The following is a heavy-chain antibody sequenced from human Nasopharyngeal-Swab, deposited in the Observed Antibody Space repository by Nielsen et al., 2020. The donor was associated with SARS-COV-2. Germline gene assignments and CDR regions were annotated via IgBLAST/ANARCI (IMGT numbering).Heavy chain of an antibody. D-gene: IGHD5-12*01. CDR1: GFTFDDYA. J-gene: IGHJ6*02. V-gene: IGHV3-43*02. CDR3: AKDRDSGDDSEEYYHYYGMDV. Sequence: GGSLRLSCAASGFTFDDYAMHWVRQAPGKGLEWVSLISGDGGSTYYADSVKGRFTISRDNSKNTLNLQMNNLRAEDTAIYYCAKDRDSGDDSEEYYHYYGMDVWGQGAPVTVSS. CDR2: ISGDGGST.